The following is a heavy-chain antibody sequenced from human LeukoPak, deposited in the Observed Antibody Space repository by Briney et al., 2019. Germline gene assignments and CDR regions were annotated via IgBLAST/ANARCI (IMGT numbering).Heavy chain of an antibody. D-gene: IGHD1-26*01. J-gene: IGHJ4*01. CDR2: IYYSRST. CDR1: GGSISTYY. CDR3: ARGGSYYGYFDY. V-gene: IGHV4-59*01. Sequence: PSETLSLTCTGSGGSISTYYWSWVRQPPGKGLEWIAYIYYSRSTNYHPSLKSRVTISVDTSKNLFSLKLSSVTAADTAVYYCARGGSYYGYFDYWGHGALVTVSS.